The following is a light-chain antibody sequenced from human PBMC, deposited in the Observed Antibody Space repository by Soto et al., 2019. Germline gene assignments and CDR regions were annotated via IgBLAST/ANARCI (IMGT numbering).Light chain of an antibody. CDR3: QAFDSSLSGSI. CDR2: DNN. CDR1: SSNIGAGYD. Sequence: QSVLTQPPSVSGAPGQRVTISCTGSSSNIGAGYDVHWYQQLPGTAPKLLIYDNNNRPSGVPDRFSGSKSGTSASLAITGLQAADEADYYCQAFDSSLSGSIFGGGTKVTVL. V-gene: IGLV1-40*01. J-gene: IGLJ2*01.